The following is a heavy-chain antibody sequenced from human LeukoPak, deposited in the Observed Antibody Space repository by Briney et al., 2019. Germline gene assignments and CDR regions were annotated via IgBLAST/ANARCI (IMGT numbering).Heavy chain of an antibody. D-gene: IGHD4-11*01. CDR3: ARPHTVLYDWFDP. Sequence: ASVKVSCKASGYTFTGYYMHWVRQAPGQGLEWMGRINPNSGGTNYAQKFQGRVTMTRDTSISTVYMELSRLRSDDTAVYHCARPHTVLYDWFDPWGQGTLVTVSS. CDR2: INPNSGGT. J-gene: IGHJ5*02. CDR1: GYTFTGYY. V-gene: IGHV1-2*06.